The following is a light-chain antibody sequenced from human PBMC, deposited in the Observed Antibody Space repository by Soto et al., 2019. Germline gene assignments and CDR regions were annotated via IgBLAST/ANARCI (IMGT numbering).Light chain of an antibody. CDR3: SSYAGNSPYV. V-gene: IGLV2-8*01. J-gene: IGLJ1*01. CDR1: SSDVGRYNY. CDR2: EVS. Sequence: QSAVTQPPSASGSPGQAVTISCTGTSSDVGRYNYISWYQQRPGKAPKLIIYEVSKRPSGVPDRLSGFKYGNTASLTVSGLQAEDEADYYCSSYAGNSPYVFGTGTKVTVL.